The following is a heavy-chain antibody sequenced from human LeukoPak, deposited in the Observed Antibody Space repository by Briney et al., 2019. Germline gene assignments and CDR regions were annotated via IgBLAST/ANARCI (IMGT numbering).Heavy chain of an antibody. Sequence: ASVKVSCKVSGYTLTELSMHWVRQAPGKGLEWMGGFDPEDGETIYAQKFQGRVTMTEDTSTDTAYMELSSLRSEDTAVYYCATRPDYYDSSAYYFWGQGTLVTVSS. CDR3: ATRPDYYDSSAYYF. J-gene: IGHJ4*02. CDR2: FDPEDGET. CDR1: GYTLTELS. D-gene: IGHD3-22*01. V-gene: IGHV1-24*01.